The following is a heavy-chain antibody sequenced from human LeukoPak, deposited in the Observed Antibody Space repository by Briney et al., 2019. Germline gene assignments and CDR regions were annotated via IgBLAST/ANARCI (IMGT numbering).Heavy chain of an antibody. V-gene: IGHV3-23*01. CDR1: GFTFSSYA. J-gene: IGHJ4*02. CDR3: AKDSHYYGSGSYKAY. Sequence: PGGSLRLSCAASGFTFSSYAMSWVRQAPGKGLEWVSAISGSGGSTYYADSVKGRFTISRDNSKNTLYLQMNSLRAEDTAVYYCAKDSHYYGSGSYKAYWGQGTLVTVSS. CDR2: ISGSGGST. D-gene: IGHD3-10*01.